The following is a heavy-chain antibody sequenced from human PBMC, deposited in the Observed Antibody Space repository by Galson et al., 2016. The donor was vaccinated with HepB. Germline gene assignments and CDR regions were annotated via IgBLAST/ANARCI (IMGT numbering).Heavy chain of an antibody. CDR2: IKSKTQGGTT. CDR3: TTGYSTATTYHGDEAFDV. D-gene: IGHD2-8*02. V-gene: IGHV3-15*01. Sequence: SLRLSCAASEFTFTNARMIWVRQAPGKGLEWIGRIKSKTQGGTTDYAEALKGSFTISRDDSKNTVFLQIYSLRTEDTAVYYCTTGYSTATTYHGDEAFDVWGRGTMVTVSS. J-gene: IGHJ3*01. CDR1: EFTFTNAR.